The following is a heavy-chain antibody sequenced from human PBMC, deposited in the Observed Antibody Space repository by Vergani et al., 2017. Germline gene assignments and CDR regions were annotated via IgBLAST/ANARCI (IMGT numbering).Heavy chain of an antibody. CDR2: ISWNSGSI. V-gene: IGHV3-9*01. CDR1: GFIFDDYA. J-gene: IGHJ6*02. CDR3: ARDLRAGLRFLEWFPTDYGMDV. D-gene: IGHD3-3*01. Sequence: EVQLVESGGGLVQPGRSLRLSCAASGFIFDDYAIHWVRQAPGKGLEWVSGISWNSGSIGYADSVKGRFTISRDNAKNTLYLQMNSLRAEDTAVYYCARDLRAGLRFLEWFPTDYGMDVWGQGTTVTVSS.